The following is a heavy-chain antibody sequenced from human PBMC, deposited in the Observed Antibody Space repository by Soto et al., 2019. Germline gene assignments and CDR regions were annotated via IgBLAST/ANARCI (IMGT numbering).Heavy chain of an antibody. J-gene: IGHJ5*02. Sequence: SETLSLTCTVSGGSISSGDYYWSWIRQPPGKGLEWIGYIFYSGSTYCNPSLKSRVTISVDTSKNQFSLKLSSVTAEDTAVYYCARKAHDYSNPDVGGRYNWFDPWGQGTLVTVSS. CDR2: IFYSGST. D-gene: IGHD4-4*01. CDR1: GGSISSGDYY. V-gene: IGHV4-30-4*02. CDR3: ARKAHDYSNPDVGGRYNWFDP.